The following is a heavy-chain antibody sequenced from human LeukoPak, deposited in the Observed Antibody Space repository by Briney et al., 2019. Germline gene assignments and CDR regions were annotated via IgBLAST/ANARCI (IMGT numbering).Heavy chain of an antibody. CDR1: GYTFTSYD. J-gene: IGHJ4*02. D-gene: IGHD3-10*01. CDR2: IIPIFGTA. V-gene: IGHV1-69*13. Sequence: SVKVSCKASGYTFTSYDINWVRQAPGQGLEWMGGIIPIFGTANYAQKFQGRVTITADESTSTAYMELRSLRSDDTAVYYCAREGVTYYYGSGSYYDYWGQGTLVTVSS. CDR3: AREGVTYYYGSGSYYDY.